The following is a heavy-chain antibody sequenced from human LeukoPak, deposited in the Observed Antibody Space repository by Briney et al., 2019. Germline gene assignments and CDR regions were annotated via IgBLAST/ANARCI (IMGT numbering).Heavy chain of an antibody. V-gene: IGHV4-30-2*01. D-gene: IGHD3-10*01. J-gene: IGHJ4*02. Sequence: SETLSLTCAVSGGSISSGGYSWSWIRQPPGKGLEWIGYIYHSGSTYYNPSLKSRVTISVDRSKNQFSLKVSSVTAADTAVYYCARRDSGTYAYWGQGIPATVSS. CDR2: IYHSGST. CDR1: GGSISSGGYS. CDR3: ARRDSGTYAY.